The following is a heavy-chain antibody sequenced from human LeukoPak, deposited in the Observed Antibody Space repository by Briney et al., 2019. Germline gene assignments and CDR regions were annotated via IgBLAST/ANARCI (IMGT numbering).Heavy chain of an antibody. V-gene: IGHV4-4*08. CDR1: GDSITNYY. CDR2: VFHTGHT. CDR3: ARDRYGGIIDS. J-gene: IGHJ4*02. Sequence: SETLSLTCTVSGDSITNYYWSWIRQPPGKGLEWIGYVFHTGHTSYNPSLKSRVDISIDTSLNQFSLRLSYVTAADTAVYYCARDRYGGIIDSWGQGTLVSVSS. D-gene: IGHD1-1*01.